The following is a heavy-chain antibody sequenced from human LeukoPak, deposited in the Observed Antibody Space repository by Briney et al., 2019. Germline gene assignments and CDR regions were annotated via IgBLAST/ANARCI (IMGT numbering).Heavy chain of an antibody. Sequence: GGSLRLSCAASGFTFSSYAMSWVRQAPGKGLEWVSAISGSGVSTYYADSVKGRFTISRDNSKNTLYLQMNSLRAEDTAVYYCAKCGAAAGRYYFDYWGQGTLVTVSS. CDR2: ISGSGVST. CDR3: AKCGAAAGRYYFDY. CDR1: GFTFSSYA. J-gene: IGHJ4*02. D-gene: IGHD6-13*01. V-gene: IGHV3-23*01.